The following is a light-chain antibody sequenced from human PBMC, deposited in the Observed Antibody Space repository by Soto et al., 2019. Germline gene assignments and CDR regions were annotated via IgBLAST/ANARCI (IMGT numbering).Light chain of an antibody. V-gene: IGLV2-14*03. Sequence: QSALTQPASVSGSPGQSITISCTGTSSDVGGYNYVSWYQQHPGKATKLMIYDVSDRPSGVSNRFSGSKSGNTASLTISSLQAEDEADYFCSSYTSSSTPFVFGTGTKVTLL. J-gene: IGLJ1*01. CDR2: DVS. CDR1: SSDVGGYNY. CDR3: SSYTSSSTPFV.